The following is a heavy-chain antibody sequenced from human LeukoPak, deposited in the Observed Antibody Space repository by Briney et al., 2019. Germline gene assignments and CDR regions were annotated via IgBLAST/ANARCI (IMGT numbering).Heavy chain of an antibody. J-gene: IGHJ3*02. CDR3: AREKGYCSSTSCFDAFDI. D-gene: IGHD2-2*01. CDR1: GGTFSSYT. V-gene: IGHV1-69*04. CDR2: IIPILGIA. Sequence: SVKVSCKASGGTFSSYTISWVRQAPGQGLEWMGRIIPILGIANYAQKLQGRVTITADNYTSNAYMELSSLRSEDTAVYYCAREKGYCSSTSCFDAFDIWGQGTMVTVSS.